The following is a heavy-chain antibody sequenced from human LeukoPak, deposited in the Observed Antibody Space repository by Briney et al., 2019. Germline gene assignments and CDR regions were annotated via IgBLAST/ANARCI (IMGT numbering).Heavy chain of an antibody. J-gene: IGHJ5*02. V-gene: IGHV4-59*08. Sequence: SETLSLTCTVSGGSIGSYYWSWVRQPPGKGLEWLGYIYYSGSNNYNPSLKSRVTISVEASKNKFSLKLRSVQAADTAVYYCARLSPYYYYSAEGWFDPWGQGTLVTVSS. CDR2: IYYSGSN. CDR1: GGSIGSYY. D-gene: IGHD3-22*01. CDR3: ARLSPYYYYSAEGWFDP.